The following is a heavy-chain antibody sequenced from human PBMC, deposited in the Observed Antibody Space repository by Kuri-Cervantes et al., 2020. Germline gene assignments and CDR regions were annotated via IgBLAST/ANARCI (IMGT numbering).Heavy chain of an antibody. V-gene: IGHV3-7*02. Sequence: GESLKISCAASGFTFSSYWMSWVRQAPGKGLEWVASIKKDGSEKYYVDSVKGRFTISRDNAKNSLYLQMNSLRAEDTAVYYCARTVGDFWSYFDYWGQGTLVTVSS. CDR1: GFTFSSYW. D-gene: IGHD4-17*01. CDR3: ARTVGDFWSYFDY. J-gene: IGHJ4*02. CDR2: IKKDGSEK.